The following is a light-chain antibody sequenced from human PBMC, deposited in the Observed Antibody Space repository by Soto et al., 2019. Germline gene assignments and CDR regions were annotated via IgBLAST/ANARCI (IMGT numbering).Light chain of an antibody. CDR2: GAS. CDR1: QSVSIS. J-gene: IGKJ4*01. V-gene: IGKV3-15*01. Sequence: EIVMTQSPATLSVSPGERATLSCRASQSVSISLAWYQQKPGQAPRLLIYGASTRATGIPARFSGSGSGTEFTLTISSLQSEDFAVYYCQQYNNWHPLTFGGGTKVEI. CDR3: QQYNNWHPLT.